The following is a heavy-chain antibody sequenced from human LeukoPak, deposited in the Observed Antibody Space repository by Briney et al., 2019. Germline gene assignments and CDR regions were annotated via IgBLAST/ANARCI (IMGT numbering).Heavy chain of an antibody. CDR3: ARQVAVAGKFDY. J-gene: IGHJ4*02. V-gene: IGHV4-59*08. D-gene: IGHD6-19*01. CDR2: IYYSGST. CDR1: GGSFSGYY. Sequence: SETLSLTCAVYGGSFSGYYWSWIRQPPGKGLEWIGYIYYSGSTNYNPSLKSRVTISVDTSKHQFSLKLSSVTAADTAVYYCARQVAVAGKFDYWGQGTLVTVSS.